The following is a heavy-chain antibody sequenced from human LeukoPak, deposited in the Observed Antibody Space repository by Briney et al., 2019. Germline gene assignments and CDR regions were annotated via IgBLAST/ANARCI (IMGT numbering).Heavy chain of an antibody. D-gene: IGHD3-16*02. CDR2: IIPIFGTA. J-gene: IGHJ4*02. CDR1: GGTFSSYA. Sequence: SVKVSCRASGGTFSSYAISWVRQAPGQGLEWMGGIIPIFGTANYAQKFQGRVTSTADESTSTAYMELSSLRSEDTAVYYCARGVDDYVWGSYRAPHFDYWGQGTLVTVSS. V-gene: IGHV1-69*13. CDR3: ARGVDDYVWGSYRAPHFDY.